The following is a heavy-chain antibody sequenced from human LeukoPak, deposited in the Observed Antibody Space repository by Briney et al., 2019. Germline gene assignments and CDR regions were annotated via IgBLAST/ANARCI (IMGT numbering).Heavy chain of an antibody. CDR1: GGSTSSYY. Sequence: SETLSLTCTVSGGSTSSYYWSWIRQPPGKGLEWIGYIYYSGSTNYNPSLQSRVTISVDTSKNQFSLKLSSVTAADTAVYYCARGAAVTSWFDPWGQGTLSPSPQ. CDR3: ARGAAVTSWFDP. J-gene: IGHJ5*02. D-gene: IGHD4-17*01. CDR2: IYYSGST. V-gene: IGHV4-59*01.